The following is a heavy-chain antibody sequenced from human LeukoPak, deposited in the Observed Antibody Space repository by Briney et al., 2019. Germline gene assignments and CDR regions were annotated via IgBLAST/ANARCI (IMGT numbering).Heavy chain of an antibody. D-gene: IGHD5-12*01. CDR2: IYPDGSS. V-gene: IGHV3-53*01. CDR1: GLTISNNY. J-gene: IGHJ4*02. Sequence: GGSLRLSCAVSGLTISNNYMGWVRQAPGKGLEWVSVIYPDGSSYYTDPVKGRFTISRDNSKNTLYLQMNSLRAEDTAVYYCAKETGYSGYDYGDYWGQGTLVTVSS. CDR3: AKETGYSGYDYGDY.